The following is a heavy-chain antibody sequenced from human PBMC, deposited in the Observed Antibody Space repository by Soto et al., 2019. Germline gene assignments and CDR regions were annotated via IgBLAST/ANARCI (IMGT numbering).Heavy chain of an antibody. D-gene: IGHD3-9*01. CDR2: IYYSGST. CDR3: ARGLRYFDWLFRFDP. CDR1: GGSISSYY. Sequence: TLSLTCTVSGGSISSYYWSWIRQPPGKGLEWIGYIYYSGSTNYNPSLKSRVTISVDTSKNQFSLKLSSVTAADTAVYYCARGLRYFDWLFRFDPWGQGTLVTVSS. J-gene: IGHJ5*02. V-gene: IGHV4-59*01.